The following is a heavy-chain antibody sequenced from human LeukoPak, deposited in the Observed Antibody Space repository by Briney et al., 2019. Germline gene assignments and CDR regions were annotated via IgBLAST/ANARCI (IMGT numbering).Heavy chain of an antibody. CDR3: ARAKPKNMVRGLIMRRESRYYFDY. V-gene: IGHV3-11*01. J-gene: IGHJ4*02. CDR2: ISNSGTWI. CDR1: GFIFSDYY. Sequence: GGSLRLSCTASGFIFSDYYMGWIRQAPGRGLEWISYISNSGTWIRYADSVKGRFIVSRDNAKSTLYIQMNSLRAEDTAVYYCARAKPKNMVRGLIMRRESRYYFDYWGQGTLVTVSS. D-gene: IGHD3-10*01.